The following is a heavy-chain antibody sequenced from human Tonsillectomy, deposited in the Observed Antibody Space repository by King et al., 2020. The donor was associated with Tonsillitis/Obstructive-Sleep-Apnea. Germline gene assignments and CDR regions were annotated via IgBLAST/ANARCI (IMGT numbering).Heavy chain of an antibody. Sequence: VQLVESGGGLVQPGGSLKLSCAASGFTFSGSAMHWVRQASGKGLEWVGRIRSKANSYATAYAASVKGRFTISRDDSQNTAYLQMNSLKTEDTAVYYCIRHEGDCSSTSCFYDYWGQGTLVTVSS. CDR2: IRSKANSYAT. V-gene: IGHV3-73*01. J-gene: IGHJ4*02. D-gene: IGHD2-2*01. CDR3: IRHEGDCSSTSCFYDY. CDR1: GFTFSGSA.